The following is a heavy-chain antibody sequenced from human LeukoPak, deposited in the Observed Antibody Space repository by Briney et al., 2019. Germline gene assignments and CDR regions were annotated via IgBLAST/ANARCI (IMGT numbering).Heavy chain of an antibody. CDR1: GYTFTTYD. D-gene: IGHD5-12*01. Sequence: EASVKVSCKASGYTFTTYDLNRVRQAPGQGLEWMGRIIPILGIANYAQKFQGRVTITADKSTSTAYMELSSLRSEDTAVYYCAGVVGADSGYDEAYFDYGGQGTLATVSS. CDR3: AGVVGADSGYDEAYFDY. J-gene: IGHJ4*02. CDR2: IIPILGIA. V-gene: IGHV1-69*04.